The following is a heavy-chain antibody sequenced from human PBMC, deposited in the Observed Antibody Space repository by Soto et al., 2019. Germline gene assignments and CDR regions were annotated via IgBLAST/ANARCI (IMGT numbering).Heavy chain of an antibody. D-gene: IGHD5-18*01. CDR2: IYHSGST. J-gene: IGHJ4*02. CDR1: RGSISSNNW. Sequence: ASETLSFTCAVSRGSISSNNWWSWVRQSPGKGLEWIGEIYHSGSTNYNPSLKSRVTLSVDTSKNQFSLKLSSVTAADTAIYYCARGYGRNFDYWGQGTLVTVSS. V-gene: IGHV4-4*02. CDR3: ARGYGRNFDY.